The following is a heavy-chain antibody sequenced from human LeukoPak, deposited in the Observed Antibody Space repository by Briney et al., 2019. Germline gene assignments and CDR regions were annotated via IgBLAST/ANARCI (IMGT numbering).Heavy chain of an antibody. V-gene: IGHV3-48*01. CDR1: GFTFSSYS. Sequence: PGGSLRLSCAASGFTFSSYSMNWVRQAPGKGLEWVSYISSSSSTIYYADSVKGRFTISRDNAKNSLYLQMNSLRAEDTAVYYCARDREYYDYVWGSYPPGYWGQGTLVTVSS. D-gene: IGHD3-16*02. CDR3: ARDREYYDYVWGSYPPGY. CDR2: ISSSSSTI. J-gene: IGHJ4*02.